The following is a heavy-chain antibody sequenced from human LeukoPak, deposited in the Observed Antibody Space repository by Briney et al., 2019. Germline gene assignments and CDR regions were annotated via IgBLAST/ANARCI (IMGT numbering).Heavy chain of an antibody. CDR3: ASSLGFYGDPYYFDY. CDR1: GYTFTTYG. Sequence: ASVKVSCKASGYTFTTYGISWVRQAPGQGLEWMGCISAYNGNTNYAQKLQGRVTMTTDTSTSTAYMELRSLRSDDTAVYYCASSLGFYGDPYYFDYWGQGTLVTVSS. CDR2: ISAYNGNT. D-gene: IGHD4-17*01. V-gene: IGHV1-18*01. J-gene: IGHJ4*02.